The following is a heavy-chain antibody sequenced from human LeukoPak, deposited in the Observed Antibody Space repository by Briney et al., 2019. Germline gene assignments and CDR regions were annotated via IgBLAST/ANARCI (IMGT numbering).Heavy chain of an antibody. CDR2: IYADGNT. J-gene: IGHJ4*02. Sequence: GGSLRLSCAASGFLVNTNYMTWVRQAPGRGLEWVSFIYADGNTYYADSVKGRFTISRDISKNAVYLQMNSLRAEDAALYYCAKEGYSSGNFLDCWGQGTLVTVSS. CDR3: AKEGYSSGNFLDC. CDR1: GFLVNTNY. V-gene: IGHV3-53*01. D-gene: IGHD6-19*01.